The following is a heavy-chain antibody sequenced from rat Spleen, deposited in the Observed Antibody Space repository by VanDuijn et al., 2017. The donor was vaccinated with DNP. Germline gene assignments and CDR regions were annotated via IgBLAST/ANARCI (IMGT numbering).Heavy chain of an antibody. D-gene: IGHD1-2*01. Sequence: EVQLLESGGGLVQPGNSLKLSCTASGFTFSDYAMAWVRQSPKKGLEWVATIIYDGSSTYYRDSVKGRFTISRDNAILTLYLKMDSLRSEDTATYYCVVHKSSSSSYSMDAWGQGTSVTVSS. J-gene: IGHJ4*01. V-gene: IGHV5-17*01. CDR2: IIYDGSST. CDR1: GFTFSDYA. CDR3: VVHKSSSSSYSMDA.